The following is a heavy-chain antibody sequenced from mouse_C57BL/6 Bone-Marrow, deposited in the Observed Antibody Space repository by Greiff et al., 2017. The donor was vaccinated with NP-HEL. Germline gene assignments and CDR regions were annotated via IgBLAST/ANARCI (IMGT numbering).Heavy chain of an antibody. Sequence: VQLKQSGPELVKPGASVKIPCKASGYTFTDYNMDWVKQSHGKSLEWIGDINPNNGGTIYNQKFKGKATLTVDKSSSTAYMELRSLTSEDTAVYYCARKDYYGSSYGNYYAMDYWGQGTSVTVSS. CDR1: GYTFTDYN. D-gene: IGHD1-1*01. CDR3: ARKDYYGSSYGNYYAMDY. CDR2: INPNNGGT. J-gene: IGHJ4*01. V-gene: IGHV1-18*01.